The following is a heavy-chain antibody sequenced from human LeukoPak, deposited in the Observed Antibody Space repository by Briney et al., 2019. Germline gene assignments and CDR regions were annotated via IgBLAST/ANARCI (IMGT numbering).Heavy chain of an antibody. V-gene: IGHV4-34*01. CDR2: INHSGST. Sequence: PSETLSLTCAVYGGSFSGYYWSWIRQPPGKGLEWIGEINHSGSTNYNPSLKSRVTISVDTSKNQFSLRLSSVTAADTAVYYCARRGYCSSTSCSTRHIYYYMDVWGKGTTVTVSS. CDR3: ARRGYCSSTSCSTRHIYYYMDV. CDR1: GGSFSGYY. D-gene: IGHD2-2*01. J-gene: IGHJ6*03.